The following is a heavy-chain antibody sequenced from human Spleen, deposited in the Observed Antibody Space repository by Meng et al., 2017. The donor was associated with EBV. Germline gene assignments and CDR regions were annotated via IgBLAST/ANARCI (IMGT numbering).Heavy chain of an antibody. CDR2: ISSRSNYI. CDR3: AKDEAIGY. CDR1: GFTFTDYT. Sequence: EVRLVESGGGLVKPGGSLRLSCAASGFTFTDYTMNWVRQAPGKGLEWVSSISSRSNYIYYGDSVKGRFTISRDNAKNSLYLQMNSLRAEDTAVYYCAKDEAIGYWGQGIMVTVSS. J-gene: IGHJ4*02. V-gene: IGHV3-21*02.